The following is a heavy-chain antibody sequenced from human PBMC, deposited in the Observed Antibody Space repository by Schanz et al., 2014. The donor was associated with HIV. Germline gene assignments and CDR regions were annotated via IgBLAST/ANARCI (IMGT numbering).Heavy chain of an antibody. CDR2: IIPIFGTI. CDR3: AREPNYSGFDS. J-gene: IGHJ5*01. Sequence: QVQLVQSGAEVRKPGSSVKVSCKASGGTFSGNAISWVRQAPGQGLEWMGGIIPIFGTINYAQKFQGRLTTTADESTSTSYMELSSLRFDDTAVYYCAREPNYSGFDSWGHGTLVTVSS. CDR1: GGTFSGNA. D-gene: IGHD5-12*01. V-gene: IGHV1-69*01.